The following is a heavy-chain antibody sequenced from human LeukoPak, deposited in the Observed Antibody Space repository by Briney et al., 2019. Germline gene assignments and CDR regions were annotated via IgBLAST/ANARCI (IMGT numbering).Heavy chain of an antibody. Sequence: PSETLSLTCTASGGSISSSSYYWGWIRQPPGKGLEWIGRFYYSGSTYYNPSLKSRVTIYVDTSKNQFSLKLSSVTAADTAVYYCARSYDFWSGKTTFDPWGQGTLVTVSS. D-gene: IGHD3-3*01. CDR2: FYYSGST. J-gene: IGHJ5*02. CDR3: ARSYDFWSGKTTFDP. CDR1: GGSISSSSYY. V-gene: IGHV4-39*01.